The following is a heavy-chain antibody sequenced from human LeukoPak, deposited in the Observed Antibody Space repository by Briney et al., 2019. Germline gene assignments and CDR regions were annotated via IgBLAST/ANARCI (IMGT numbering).Heavy chain of an antibody. CDR1: GFDFSSNW. CDR3: AKDHYWSIDY. V-gene: IGHV3-74*01. Sequence: GGSVRLSCAASGFDFSSNWMHWVSHAPAQGLVWVSSIKGDGISTNYADSVKGRFTISRDIAKNTLYLQMNSLRAEDTGVYYCAKDHYWSIDYWGRGTLVTVSS. D-gene: IGHD3-3*01. J-gene: IGHJ4*02. CDR2: IKGDGIST.